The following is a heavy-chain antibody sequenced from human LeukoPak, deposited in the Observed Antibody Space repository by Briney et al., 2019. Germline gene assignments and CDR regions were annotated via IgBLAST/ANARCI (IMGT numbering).Heavy chain of an antibody. CDR3: ARTTEGGYTYGYFYYYYMDV. V-gene: IGHV4-38-2*02. CDR1: GYSISSGYH. D-gene: IGHD5-18*01. J-gene: IGHJ6*03. CDR2: IYHGGST. Sequence: SETLSLTCTVSGYSISSGYHWGWIRQPPGRGLEWIGSIYHGGSTYYNPSLKSRVTISVDTSKNQFSLKLTSVTAADTAVYYCARTTEGGYTYGYFYYYYMDVWGKGTTVTISS.